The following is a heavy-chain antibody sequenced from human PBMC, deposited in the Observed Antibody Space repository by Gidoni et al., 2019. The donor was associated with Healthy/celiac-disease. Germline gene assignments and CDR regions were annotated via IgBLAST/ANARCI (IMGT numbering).Heavy chain of an antibody. CDR1: GFTFSSSD. V-gene: IGHV3-30*04. J-gene: IGHJ4*02. CDR3: ASLLYSGYDEEYDFDY. D-gene: IGHD5-12*01. Sequence: QVQLVESGGGVVQPGRSLRLSCAASGFTFSSSDMHWVRQAPGKGLEWVAVISYDGSNKYYAESVKGRFTISRDNSKNTLYLQMNSRRAEDTAVYYCASLLYSGYDEEYDFDYWGQGTLVTVSS. CDR2: ISYDGSNK.